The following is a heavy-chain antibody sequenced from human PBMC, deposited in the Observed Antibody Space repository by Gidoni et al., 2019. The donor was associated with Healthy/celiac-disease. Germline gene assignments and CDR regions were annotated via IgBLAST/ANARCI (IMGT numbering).Heavy chain of an antibody. D-gene: IGHD3-16*01. CDR3: ARDALGAFDI. CDR1: GGSISSYY. V-gene: IGHV4-59*01. J-gene: IGHJ3*02. CDR2: IYYSGST. Sequence: QVQLQESGPGLVTPSETLSLTCTVSGGSISSYYWSWIRQPPGKGLEWIGYIYYSGSTNYNPSLKSRVTISVDTSKNQFSLKLSSVTAADTAVYYCARDALGAFDIWGQGTMVTVSS.